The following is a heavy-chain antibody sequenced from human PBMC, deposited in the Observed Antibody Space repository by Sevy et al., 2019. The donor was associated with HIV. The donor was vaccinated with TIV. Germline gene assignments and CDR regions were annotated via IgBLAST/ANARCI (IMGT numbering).Heavy chain of an antibody. V-gene: IGHV3-30*18. D-gene: IGHD6-19*01. CDR2: ISYDGNEL. Sequence: GGSLRLSCAASGFTFSTYGMHWVRQAPGKGLEWVAVISYDGNELYYADSVKGRFTISRDNSQNTLYLQMNSLRAEDTAVYYCAKDRNSGWPVYYFDYWGQGTLVTVSS. CDR3: AKDRNSGWPVYYFDY. J-gene: IGHJ4*02. CDR1: GFTFSTYG.